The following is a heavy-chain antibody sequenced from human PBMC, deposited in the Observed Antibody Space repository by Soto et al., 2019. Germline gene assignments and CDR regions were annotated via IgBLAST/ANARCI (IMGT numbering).Heavy chain of an antibody. CDR3: ASTKDSSGYYRARPQHDAFDI. CDR2: INAGNGNT. V-gene: IGHV1-3*01. D-gene: IGHD3-22*01. CDR1: GYTFTSYA. Sequence: ASVKVSCKASGYTFTSYAMHWVRQAPGQRLEWMGWINAGNGNTKYSQRFQGRVTITRDTSASTAYMELSSLRSEDTAVYYCASTKDSSGYYRARPQHDAFDIWGQGTMVTVSS. J-gene: IGHJ3*02.